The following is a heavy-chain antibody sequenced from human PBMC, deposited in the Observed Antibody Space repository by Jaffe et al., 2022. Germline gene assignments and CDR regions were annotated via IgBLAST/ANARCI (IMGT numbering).Heavy chain of an antibody. CDR3: AKLPLAYCGGDCFGDAFDI. CDR1: GFTFDDYA. J-gene: IGHJ3*02. Sequence: EVQLVESGGVVVQPGGSLRLSCAASGFTFDDYAMHWVRQAPGKGLEWVSLISWDGGSTYYADSVKGRFTISRDNSKNSLYLQMNSLRAEDTALYYCAKLPLAYCGGDCFGDAFDIWGQGTMVTVSS. V-gene: IGHV3-43D*04. CDR2: ISWDGGST. D-gene: IGHD2-21*02.